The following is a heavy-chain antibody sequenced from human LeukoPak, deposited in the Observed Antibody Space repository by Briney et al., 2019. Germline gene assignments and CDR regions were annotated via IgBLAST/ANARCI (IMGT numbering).Heavy chain of an antibody. CDR2: IGSDGYSK. J-gene: IGHJ4*02. CDR1: GFTFSSYS. V-gene: IGHV3-33*08. Sequence: GGSLRLSCAASGFTFSSYSMQWVRQAPGKGLEWVAFIGSDGYSKYYGDSVKGRFTISRDNSKNTLYLQMNSLRAEDTAVYYCARGPSGYHNTGGQGTLVTVSS. D-gene: IGHD5-12*01. CDR3: ARGPSGYHNT.